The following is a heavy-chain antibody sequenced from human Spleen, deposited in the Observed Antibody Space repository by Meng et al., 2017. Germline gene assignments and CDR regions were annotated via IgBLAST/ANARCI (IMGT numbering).Heavy chain of an antibody. Sequence: QVQLVQSGAAVKNPGASVKVSCKASGYTFTRHWMHWVRQAPGQGLEWMAWLGAHDGDTSHAPKFQGRVTVRADRPTATAYMELRSLRSDDTAVYYCARGTPGRSYSDYWGQGTLVTVSS. CDR2: LGAHDGDT. D-gene: IGHD3-10*01. CDR1: GYTFTRHW. J-gene: IGHJ4*02. V-gene: IGHV1-18*04. CDR3: ARGTPGRSYSDY.